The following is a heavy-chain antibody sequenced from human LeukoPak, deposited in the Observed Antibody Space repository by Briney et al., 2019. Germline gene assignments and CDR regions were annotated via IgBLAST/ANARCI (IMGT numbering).Heavy chain of an antibody. CDR1: GDSFTSDGYY. J-gene: IGHJ3*02. CDR2: ISNSGTA. CDR3: ARDVVVTASPDAFDI. V-gene: IGHV4-31*03. Sequence: SETLSLTCSVSGDSFTSDGYYWTWSRQQPGRSLQWISYISNSGTASYNPSLESRLSISVDTSYNQFSLRLNSVTAADTAVYYCARDVVVTASPDAFDIWGQGTMVIVSS. D-gene: IGHD2-21*02.